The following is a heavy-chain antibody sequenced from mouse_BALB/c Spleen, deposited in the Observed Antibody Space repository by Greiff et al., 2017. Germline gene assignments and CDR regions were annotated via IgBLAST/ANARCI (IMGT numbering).Heavy chain of an antibody. CDR3: ARESPNYYGFFAY. Sequence: VMLVESGPGLVAPSQSLSITCTVSGFSLTGYGVNWVRQPPGKGLEWLGMIWGDGSTDYNSALKSRLSISKDNSKSQVFLKMNSLQTDDTARYYCARESPNYYGFFAYWGQGTLVTVSA. J-gene: IGHJ3*01. CDR1: GFSLTGYG. D-gene: IGHD2-2*01. V-gene: IGHV2-6-7*01. CDR2: IWGDGST.